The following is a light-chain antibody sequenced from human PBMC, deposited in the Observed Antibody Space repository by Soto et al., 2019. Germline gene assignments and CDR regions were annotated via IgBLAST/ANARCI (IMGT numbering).Light chain of an antibody. V-gene: IGLV1-40*01. CDR3: QSYDSSLSGYVV. CDR2: GNS. Sequence: QSVLTQPPSVSGAPGQRVTISCTGSRSNIGAGYDVHWYQQLPGTAPKLLIYGNSNRPSGAPDRFSGSKSGTSASLAITGLQAEDEADYYCQSYDSSLSGYVVFGGGTKVTVL. CDR1: RSNIGAGYD. J-gene: IGLJ2*01.